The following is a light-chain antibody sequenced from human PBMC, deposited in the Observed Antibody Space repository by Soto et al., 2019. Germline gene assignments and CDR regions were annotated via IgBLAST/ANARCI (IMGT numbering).Light chain of an antibody. V-gene: IGLV2-14*01. Sequence: QSALTQPASVSGSPGQSITISCTGTSSDIGGYNYVSWYQQDSGKAPKLIIYAVTDRPSGVSSRFSGSKSGNTAFLTISGPQAEDEADYYCTSYTRSSTYVFGTGTKVTVL. CDR1: SSDIGGYNY. CDR3: TSYTRSSTYV. J-gene: IGLJ1*01. CDR2: AVT.